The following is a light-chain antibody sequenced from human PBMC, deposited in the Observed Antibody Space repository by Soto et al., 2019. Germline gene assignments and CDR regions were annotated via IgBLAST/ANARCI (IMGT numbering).Light chain of an antibody. J-gene: IGKJ1*01. CDR3: QQYDIYRT. V-gene: IGKV1-5*01. CDR2: DAS. Sequence: DIQMTQSPSTLSASVGDRVTITCRASQSIGDYLAWYQDKPGKAPRLLIYDASNLKSGVPSRFSGSGSGTEFTLTIANLQPDDFATYYCQQYDIYRTFGPGTKVDI. CDR1: QSIGDY.